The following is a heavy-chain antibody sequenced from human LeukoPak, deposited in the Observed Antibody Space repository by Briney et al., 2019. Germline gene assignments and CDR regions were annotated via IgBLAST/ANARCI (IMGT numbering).Heavy chain of an antibody. CDR1: GYTFTSYG. J-gene: IGHJ4*02. Sequence: ASVKVSCKASGYTFTSYGISWVRQAPGQGLEWMGWISAYNGNTNYAQKLQGRVTMTTDTSTSTAYMELRSLRSDDTAVYYCARGSYYHSSGYDWTPIDYWGQGTLVTVSS. CDR3: ARGSYYHSSGYDWTPIDY. CDR2: ISAYNGNT. D-gene: IGHD3-22*01. V-gene: IGHV1-18*01.